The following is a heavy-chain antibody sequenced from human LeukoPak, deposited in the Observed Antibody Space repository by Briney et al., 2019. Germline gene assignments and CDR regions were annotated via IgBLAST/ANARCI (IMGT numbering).Heavy chain of an antibody. CDR1: GFTFSSYS. J-gene: IGHJ6*04. CDR2: ICSSSSYI. CDR3: ARDLNTAYDYVWGSYRQNYYYGMDV. Sequence: GGSLRLSCAASGFTFSSYSMNWVRHAPGKGLEWVSSICSSSSYIYYADSVKGRFTISRDNAKNSLYLQMNSLRAEDTAVYYCARDLNTAYDYVWGSYRQNYYYGMDVWGKGITVTVSS. D-gene: IGHD3-16*02. V-gene: IGHV3-21*01.